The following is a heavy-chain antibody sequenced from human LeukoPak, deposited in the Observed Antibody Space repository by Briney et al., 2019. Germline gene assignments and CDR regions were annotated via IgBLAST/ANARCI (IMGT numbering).Heavy chain of an antibody. V-gene: IGHV3-48*03. CDR2: ISRSGSTI. CDR3: AKGLMGATRGGFDY. Sequence: AGGSLRLSCAASGFTFSSYEMNWVRQAPGKGLEWVSYISRSGSTIYYADSVKGRFTISRDNSKNSLYLQMNSLRAEDTALYYCAKGLMGATRGGFDYWGQGTLVTVSS. J-gene: IGHJ4*02. D-gene: IGHD1-26*01. CDR1: GFTFSSYE.